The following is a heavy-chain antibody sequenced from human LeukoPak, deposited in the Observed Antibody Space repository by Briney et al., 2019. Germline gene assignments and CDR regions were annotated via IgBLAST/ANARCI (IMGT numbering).Heavy chain of an antibody. CDR3: AKAENYDFWSGYAIYYYYMDV. CDR2: ISGSGGST. Sequence: PGGSLRLSCAASGFTFSSYAMSWVRQAPGKGLKWVSAISGSGGSTYYADSVKGRFTISRDNSKNTLYLQMNSLRAEDTAVYYCAKAENYDFWSGYAIYYYYMDVWGKGTTVTVSS. D-gene: IGHD3-3*01. CDR1: GFTFSSYA. V-gene: IGHV3-23*01. J-gene: IGHJ6*03.